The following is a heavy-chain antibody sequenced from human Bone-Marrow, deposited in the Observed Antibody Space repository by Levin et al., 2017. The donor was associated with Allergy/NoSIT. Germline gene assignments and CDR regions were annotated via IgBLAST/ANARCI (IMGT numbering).Heavy chain of an antibody. CDR2: IYYSGST. CDR1: GDSISSYY. J-gene: IGHJ4*02. CDR3: ARDETIASAGPFDY. D-gene: IGHD6-13*01. V-gene: IGHV4-59*01. Sequence: SCTVSGDSISSYYWSWIRQPPGKGLEWIGYIYYSGSTNYNPSLKSRVTMSVDTSRNQFSLKLSSVTAADTAVYYCARDETIASAGPFDYWGQGTLVTVSS.